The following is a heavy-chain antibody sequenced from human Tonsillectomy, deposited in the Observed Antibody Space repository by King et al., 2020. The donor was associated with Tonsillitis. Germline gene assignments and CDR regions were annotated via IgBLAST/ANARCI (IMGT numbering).Heavy chain of an antibody. CDR3: AKDRLGPGIVGSTAFDS. J-gene: IGHJ4*02. CDR1: GFIFNRFS. D-gene: IGHD1-26*01. CDR2: NSGSGENT. Sequence: VQLVESGGGLVQPGGSLRLSCTASGFIFNRFSMSWVRQAPGKGLEWVSANSGSGENTYYADSVKGRFTISRDNSKNTLYLQMNSLSAEDTAIYYCAKDRLGPGIVGSTAFDSWGQGTLVTVSS. V-gene: IGHV3-23*04.